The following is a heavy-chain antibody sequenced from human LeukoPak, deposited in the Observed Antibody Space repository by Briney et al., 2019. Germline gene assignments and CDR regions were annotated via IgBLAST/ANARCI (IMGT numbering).Heavy chain of an antibody. V-gene: IGHV4-34*01. Sequence: SETLSLTCAVYGGSFSGYYWSWIRRPPGKGLEWIGEINHSGSTNYNPSLKSRVTISVDTSKNQYSLKLSSGTAADTAVYYCAGGRRGYSGYGNDYWGEGTLVTVSS. J-gene: IGHJ4*02. D-gene: IGHD5-12*01. CDR1: GGSFSGYY. CDR2: INHSGST. CDR3: AGGRRGYSGYGNDY.